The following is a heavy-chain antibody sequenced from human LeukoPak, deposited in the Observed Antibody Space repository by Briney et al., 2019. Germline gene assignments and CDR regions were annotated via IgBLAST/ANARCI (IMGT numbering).Heavy chain of an antibody. CDR2: IYYSGNT. J-gene: IGHJ5*02. CDR1: DDSIAGYS. Sequence: SETLSLTCTVSDDSIAGYSWSWIRQPPGKGLEWIGYIYYSGNTNYNPSLKSRVTASVDTSKNQFSLKLTSVTAADTAVYYCVRGPYGSGISNWFAPWGQGTLVIVSS. CDR3: VRGPYGSGISNWFAP. D-gene: IGHD3-10*01. V-gene: IGHV4-59*01.